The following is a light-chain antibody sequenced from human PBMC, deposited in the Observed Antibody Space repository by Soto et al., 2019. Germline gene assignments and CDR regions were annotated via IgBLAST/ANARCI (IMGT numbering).Light chain of an antibody. CDR1: QRVSRW. J-gene: IGKJ4*01. CDR3: QNENADTLT. Sequence: DIQMTQSPSALSASVGDRGTITCRASQRVSRWLAWYQQRPGKAPNLLIYKASRLESGVPSRFSGSGSGTERTLTISSLQPDDCATYYCQNENADTLTFGGGNTVEIK. CDR2: KAS. V-gene: IGKV1-5*03.